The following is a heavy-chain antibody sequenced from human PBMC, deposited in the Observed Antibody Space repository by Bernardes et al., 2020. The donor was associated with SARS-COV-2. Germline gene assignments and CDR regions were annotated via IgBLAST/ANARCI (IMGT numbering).Heavy chain of an antibody. D-gene: IGHD1-26*01. V-gene: IGHV4-59*02. Sequence: SETLSLTCTVSGDSVTTYYLSWIRQPPGKGLEWIGYISDSANTNYNPSLKSRLTLSLDTSKTQVSLKLSSVTVADTAVYYCASLTWLRATPFYYFDSWGQGSLVTVSS. CDR3: ASLTWLRATPFYYFDS. CDR1: GDSVTTYY. CDR2: ISDSANT. J-gene: IGHJ4*02.